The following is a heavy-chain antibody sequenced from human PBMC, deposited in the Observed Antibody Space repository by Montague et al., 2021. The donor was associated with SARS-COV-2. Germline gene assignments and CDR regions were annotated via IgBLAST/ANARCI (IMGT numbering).Heavy chain of an antibody. CDR1: GGSISSSCYY. J-gene: IGHJ6*02. CDR3: ARHASYDYSKDLYYYYYYGMDV. Sequence: SETLSLTCTVSGGSISSSCYYWGWLRQPPGKGLEWSGSIYYSGSTYYNPSLKSRVTISVDTSKNQFSLKLSSVTAADTAVYYCARHASYDYSKDLYYYYYYGMDVWGQGTPVTVSS. D-gene: IGHD4-11*01. V-gene: IGHV4-39*01. CDR2: IYYSGST.